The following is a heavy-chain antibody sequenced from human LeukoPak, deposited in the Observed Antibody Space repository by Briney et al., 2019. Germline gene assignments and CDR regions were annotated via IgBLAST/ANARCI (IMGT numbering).Heavy chain of an antibody. CDR1: GDSVTSYY. Sequence: SSETLSLTCSVSGDSVTSYYWSWIRQPPGKGLEWIGYVSSDGTTNYTPSLRSRVIMSVDTAKNHISLSLTSLTAAVTAIYYCARLDCTGDGCYNHWGQGTLVTVSS. J-gene: IGHJ4*02. CDR3: ARLDCTGDGCYNH. D-gene: IGHD2-8*02. CDR2: VSSDGTT. V-gene: IGHV4-59*08.